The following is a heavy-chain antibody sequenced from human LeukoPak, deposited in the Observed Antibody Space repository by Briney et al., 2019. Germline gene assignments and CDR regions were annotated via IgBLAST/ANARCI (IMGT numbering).Heavy chain of an antibody. CDR3: ARGQKYRNGYTVTELGSGYFAY. D-gene: IGHD5-18*01. J-gene: IGHJ4*02. Sequence: GGSLRLSCAASGFTFSSHWMSWVRQAPGKGLEWVANIKKDGSEKYYVDAVKGRFTISRDNAKTSLYLQMNSLRAEDTAVYYCARGQKYRNGYTVTELGSGYFAYWGQGTLVTVSS. CDR1: GFTFSSHW. V-gene: IGHV3-7*01. CDR2: IKKDGSEK.